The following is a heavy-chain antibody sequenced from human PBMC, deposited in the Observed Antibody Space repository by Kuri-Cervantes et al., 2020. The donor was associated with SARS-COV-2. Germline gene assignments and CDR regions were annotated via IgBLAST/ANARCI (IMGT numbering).Heavy chain of an antibody. CDR2: IKSKTDGGTT. Sequence: GGSLRLSCAASGFTFSTYSMTWVRQAPGKGLEWVGRIKSKTDGGTTDYAAPVKGRFTISRDDSKNTLYLQMNSLKTEDTAVYYCTTERGYRSSTSCYGVRWFDPWGQGTLVTVSS. J-gene: IGHJ5*02. V-gene: IGHV3-15*01. CDR1: GFTFSTYS. D-gene: IGHD2-2*01. CDR3: TTERGYRSSTSCYGVRWFDP.